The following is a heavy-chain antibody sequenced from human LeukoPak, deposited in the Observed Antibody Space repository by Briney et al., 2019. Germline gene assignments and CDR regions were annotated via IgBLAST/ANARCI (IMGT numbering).Heavy chain of an antibody. J-gene: IGHJ4*02. CDR1: GYSFTSYW. Sequence: GESLKISCKGSGYSFTSYWIAWVRRMPGKVLEWMGIIYPGDSDTRHSPSFQGQVTISADKSISTAHLQWSSLKASDTAMYCCGRVRDGFVDYWGQGTQVTVSS. V-gene: IGHV5-51*01. CDR3: GRVRDGFVDY. CDR2: IYPGDSDT. D-gene: IGHD5-24*01.